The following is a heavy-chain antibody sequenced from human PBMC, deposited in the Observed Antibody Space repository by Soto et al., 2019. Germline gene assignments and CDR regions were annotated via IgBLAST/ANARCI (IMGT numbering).Heavy chain of an antibody. CDR2: IKQDGSDE. V-gene: IGHV3-7*01. D-gene: IGHD6-19*01. CDR1: GFSFSTYY. CDR3: ARVSAGWHYFDY. J-gene: IGHJ4*02. Sequence: PGGSLRLSCAASGFSFSTYYMGWVRQAPGKGLERVANIKQDGSDEYYVDSVKGRFTISRDNTKNSLFLQMNSLRAEETALYYCARVSAGWHYFDYWGQGAPVTVSS.